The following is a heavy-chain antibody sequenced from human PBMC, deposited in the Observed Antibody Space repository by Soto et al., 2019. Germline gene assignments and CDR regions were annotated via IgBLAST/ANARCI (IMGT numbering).Heavy chain of an antibody. CDR2: ISYDGSNK. D-gene: IGHD5-12*01. CDR3: AKDWEYSGYDWRPGYYGMDV. Sequence: QVQLVESGGGVVQPGRSLRLSCAASGFTFSSYGMHWVRQAPGKGLEWVAVISYDGSNKYYADSVKGRFTISRDNSKNTLYLQMNSLRAEDTAVYYCAKDWEYSGYDWRPGYYGMDVWGQGTTVTVSS. J-gene: IGHJ6*02. V-gene: IGHV3-30*18. CDR1: GFTFSSYG.